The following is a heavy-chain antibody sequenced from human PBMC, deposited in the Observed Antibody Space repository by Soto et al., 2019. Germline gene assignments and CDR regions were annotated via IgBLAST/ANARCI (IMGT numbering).Heavy chain of an antibody. CDR3: ARDLRCSDVSCYKTFDS. D-gene: IGHD2-15*01. CDR1: GYTFTTYY. V-gene: IGHV1-46*01. Sequence: QVQLVQSGAEVKEPGASVKLSCKASGYTFTTYYMHWVRQAPGQGLEWMGIINPTSGKTGYARKFQCRVTRTGDTSTSTVYMELRSLTSADTAVYFCARDLRCSDVSCYKTFDSWGQGALVTVSS. J-gene: IGHJ4*02. CDR2: INPTSGKT.